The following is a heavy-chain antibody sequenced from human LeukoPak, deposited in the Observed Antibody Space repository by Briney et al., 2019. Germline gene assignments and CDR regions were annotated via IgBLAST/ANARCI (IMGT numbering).Heavy chain of an antibody. Sequence: SETLFLTCTVSGGSISSYYWSWIRQPPGKGLEWIGYIYYSGSTNYNPSLKSRVTISVDTSKNQFSLKLSSVTAADTAVYYCAGVSGWFPDYWGQGTLVTVSS. D-gene: IGHD3-10*01. V-gene: IGHV4-59*01. J-gene: IGHJ4*02. CDR3: AGVSGWFPDY. CDR2: IYYSGST. CDR1: GGSISSYY.